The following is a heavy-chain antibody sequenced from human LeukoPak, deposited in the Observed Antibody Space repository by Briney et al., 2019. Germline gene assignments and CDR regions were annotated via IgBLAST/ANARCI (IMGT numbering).Heavy chain of an antibody. D-gene: IGHD1-26*01. CDR3: ARRSPWDHYYYGMDV. V-gene: IGHV4-59*08. Sequence: SETLSLTCTVSGGSISSYYWSWIRQPPGKGLEWIGYIYYSGSTNYNPSLKSLVTISVDTSKNQFSLKLSSVTAADTAVYYCARRSPWDHYYYGMDVWGQGTTVTVSS. CDR1: GGSISSYY. J-gene: IGHJ6*02. CDR2: IYYSGST.